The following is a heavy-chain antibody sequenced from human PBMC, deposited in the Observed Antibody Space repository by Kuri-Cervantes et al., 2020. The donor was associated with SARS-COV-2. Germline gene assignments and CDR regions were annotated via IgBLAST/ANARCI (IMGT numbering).Heavy chain of an antibody. CDR1: GFTFTSSA. CDR2: IVVGSGNT. Sequence: SVKVFCKASGFTFTSSAMQWVRQARGQRLEWIGWIVVGSGNTNYAQKFQERVTITRDMSTSTAYMELSSLRSEDTAVYYCAAPITGTTDYYYYYGMDVWGQGTTVTVSS. CDR3: AAPITGTTDYYYYYGMDV. J-gene: IGHJ6*02. V-gene: IGHV1-58*02. D-gene: IGHD1-14*01.